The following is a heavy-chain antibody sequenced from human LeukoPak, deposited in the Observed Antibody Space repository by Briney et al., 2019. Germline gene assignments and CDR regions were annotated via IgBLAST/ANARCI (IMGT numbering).Heavy chain of an antibody. CDR1: GFTFSSYA. V-gene: IGHV3-23*01. Sequence: PGGSLRLSCAASGFTFSSYAMSWVRQAPGKGLEWVSAISGSGGSTYYADSVKGRFTISRDNSKNTLYLQMNSLRAEDTAVYYCAKTAYDSSGYYNGLDYWGQGTLVTVSS. CDR3: AKTAYDSSGYYNGLDY. CDR2: ISGSGGST. D-gene: IGHD3-22*01. J-gene: IGHJ4*02.